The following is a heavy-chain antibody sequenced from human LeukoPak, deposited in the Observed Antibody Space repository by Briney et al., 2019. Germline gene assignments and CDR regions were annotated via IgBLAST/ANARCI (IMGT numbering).Heavy chain of an antibody. CDR2: IYHSGST. CDR3: ARHGAARPTFFDY. D-gene: IGHD6-6*01. J-gene: IGHJ4*02. Sequence: SETLSLTCAVSGGSISSSNWWSWVRQPPGKGLEWIGEIYHSGSTNYNPSLKSRVTISVDKSKNQFSLKLSSVTAADTAVYYCARHGAARPTFFDYWGQGTLATVSS. CDR1: GGSISSSNW. V-gene: IGHV4-4*02.